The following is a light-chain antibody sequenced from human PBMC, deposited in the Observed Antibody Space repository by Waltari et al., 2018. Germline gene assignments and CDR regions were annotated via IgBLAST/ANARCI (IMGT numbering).Light chain of an antibody. V-gene: IGLV2-11*01. J-gene: IGLJ3*02. Sequence: QSALTQPRSVSGSPGQSVTISCTGTSSDVGGYNYVSWYQQHPGKAPKLLIYDVTKRPSGFPDRFSACKSGNTASLTISGLQAEDEADYYCCSYAGDYTWVFGGGTSVTVL. CDR2: DVT. CDR1: SSDVGGYNY. CDR3: CSYAGDYTWV.